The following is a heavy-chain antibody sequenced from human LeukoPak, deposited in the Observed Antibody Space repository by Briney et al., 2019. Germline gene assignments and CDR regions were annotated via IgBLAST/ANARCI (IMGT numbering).Heavy chain of an antibody. CDR1: GYSFTNYW. J-gene: IGHJ4*02. Sequence: GESLKISCECSGYSFTNYWIGWVRQMPGKGLEWMGIIYPGDSDTRYSPSFQGLVTISADKSISTAYLQWSSLKASDTAMYYCARHLTTGNSDSWGQGTLVTVSS. D-gene: IGHD4-11*01. CDR3: ARHLTTGNSDS. V-gene: IGHV5-51*01. CDR2: IYPGDSDT.